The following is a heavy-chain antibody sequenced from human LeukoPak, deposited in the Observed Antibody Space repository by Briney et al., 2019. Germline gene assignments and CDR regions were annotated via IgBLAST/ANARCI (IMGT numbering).Heavy chain of an antibody. D-gene: IGHD3-10*01. J-gene: IGHJ5*02. CDR3: AREVWYYGSGSYSAWFDP. V-gene: IGHV4-34*01. Sequence: SEPLSLTCAVSGGSFSGYYWSWIRQPPGKGLEWIGEINHSGSTNYNPSLKSRVTISVDTSKNQFSLKLSSVTAADTAVYYCAREVWYYGSGSYSAWFDPWGQGTLVTVSS. CDR2: INHSGST. CDR1: GGSFSGYY.